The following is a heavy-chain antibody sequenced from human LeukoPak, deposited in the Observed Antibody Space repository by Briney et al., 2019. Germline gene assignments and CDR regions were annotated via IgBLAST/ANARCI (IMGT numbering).Heavy chain of an antibody. CDR2: ISGSGGST. CDR3: ARGAVPTGRYFWSGYYPYYYYYYMDV. J-gene: IGHJ6*03. CDR1: GFTFSSYA. V-gene: IGHV3-23*01. D-gene: IGHD3-3*01. Sequence: GGSLRLSCAASGFTFSSYAMSWVRQAPGKGLEWVSAISGSGGSTYYADSVKGRFTISRDNSKNTLYLQMNSLRADDTAVYYCARGAVPTGRYFWSGYYPYYYYYYMDVWGKGTTVTVSS.